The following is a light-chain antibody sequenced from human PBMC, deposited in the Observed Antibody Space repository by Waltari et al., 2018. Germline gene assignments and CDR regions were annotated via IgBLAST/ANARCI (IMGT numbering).Light chain of an antibody. CDR3: QQRET. CDR1: QSVSSY. CDR2: DAS. V-gene: IGKV3-11*01. J-gene: IGKJ3*01. Sequence: DIVLTQSPATLSLSPGERATLSCRASQSVSSYLAWYQQKPGQAPRLLIYDASNRATGIPARFSGSGSGTDFTLTISSLEPEDFAVYYCQQRETFGPGTKVDIK.